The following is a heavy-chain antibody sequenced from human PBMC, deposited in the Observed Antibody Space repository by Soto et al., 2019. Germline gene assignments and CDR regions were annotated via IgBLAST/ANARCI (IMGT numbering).Heavy chain of an antibody. CDR1: GFTFSSYA. V-gene: IGHV3-23*01. CDR3: AKDRTGSGSYYLFDY. CDR2: ISGSGGST. Sequence: LRLSCAASGFTFSSYAMSWVRQAPGKGLEWVSAISGSGGSTYYADSVKGRFTISRDNSKNTLYLQMNSLRAEDTAVYYCAKDRTGSGSYYLFDYWGQGTLVTVSS. J-gene: IGHJ4*02. D-gene: IGHD3-10*01.